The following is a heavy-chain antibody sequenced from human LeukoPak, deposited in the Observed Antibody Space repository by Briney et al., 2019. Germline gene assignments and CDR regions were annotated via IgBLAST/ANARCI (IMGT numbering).Heavy chain of an antibody. CDR1: GGSFSGYY. Sequence: SETLSLTCAVYGGSFSGYYWSWIRQPPGKGLEWIGEINHSGSTNYNPSLKSRVTISVDTSKNQFSLKLSSVTAADTAVYYCARGRQNLWPLLSARTPNWFDPWGQGTLVTVSS. D-gene: IGHD3-10*01. V-gene: IGHV4-34*01. J-gene: IGHJ5*02. CDR2: INHSGST. CDR3: ARGRQNLWPLLSARTPNWFDP.